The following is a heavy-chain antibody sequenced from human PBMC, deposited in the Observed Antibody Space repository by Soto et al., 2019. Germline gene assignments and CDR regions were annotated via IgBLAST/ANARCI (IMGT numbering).Heavy chain of an antibody. Sequence: QVQLVQSGAEVKNPGSSVKVSCKTSGFTFNVYGINWVRQAPGQGLEWMGGLIPIYDAPNYAQKFQDRVTITADKSTTTVYLELSSLPSEDTAVYFCARVRDPHLDHYGLDVWGQGTTVTVSS. CDR2: LIPIYDAP. CDR3: ARVRDPHLDHYGLDV. V-gene: IGHV1-69*06. J-gene: IGHJ6*02. CDR1: GFTFNVYG.